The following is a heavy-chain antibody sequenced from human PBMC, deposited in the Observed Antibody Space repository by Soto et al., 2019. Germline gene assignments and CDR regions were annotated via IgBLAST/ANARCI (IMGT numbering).Heavy chain of an antibody. CDR2: INAGDDKT. CDR3: ARDSLTLVRGFMPYLDH. CDR1: GYTFISYP. Sequence: QVQLVQSGTEVKKPGASVKISCKASGYTFISYPLHWVRQAPGQRPEWMGWINAGDDKTQYSEKFQGRLTITRDTSESTGYMELSSLRSEDTAVYYCARDSLTLVRGFMPYLDHWGQGTLLTVSS. V-gene: IGHV1-3*01. D-gene: IGHD3-10*01. J-gene: IGHJ4*02.